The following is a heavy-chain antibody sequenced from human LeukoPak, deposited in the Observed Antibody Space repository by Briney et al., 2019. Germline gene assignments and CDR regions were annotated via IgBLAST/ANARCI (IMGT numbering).Heavy chain of an antibody. CDR2: VSGSGGST. J-gene: IGHJ3*02. CDR3: AKDRVYSSGATDAFDI. CDR1: GFTFNNYP. Sequence: GGSLRLSCAASGFTFNNYPMSWVRQAPGKGLEWVSAVSGSGGSTYYADSVKGRFTISRDNSKNTLYLQMNSLRAEDTAVYYCAKDRVYSSGATDAFDIWGQGTVVTVSS. V-gene: IGHV3-23*01. D-gene: IGHD6-19*01.